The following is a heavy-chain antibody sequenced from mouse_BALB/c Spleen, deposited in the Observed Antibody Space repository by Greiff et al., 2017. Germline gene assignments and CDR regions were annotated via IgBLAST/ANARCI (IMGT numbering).Heavy chain of an antibody. CDR1: GFIFTAYY. V-gene: IGHV7-3*02. Sequence: EVKLQESGGGLVQPGGSLRLSCATSGFIFTAYYMSWVRQPPGKALEWLGFIRNKANGYTTEYSASVKGRFTISRDNSQSILYLQMNTLRAEDSATYYCARDGGWLLYYFDYWGQGTTLTVSS. CDR2: IRNKANGYTT. J-gene: IGHJ2*01. CDR3: ARDGGWLLYYFDY. D-gene: IGHD2-3*01.